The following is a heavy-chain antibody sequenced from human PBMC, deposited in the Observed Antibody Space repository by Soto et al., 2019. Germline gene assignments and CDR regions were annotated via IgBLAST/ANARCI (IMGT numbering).Heavy chain of an antibody. CDR1: GYTFTSFG. D-gene: IGHD2-8*02. CDR3: GGGTPGGAYAFDI. Sequence: QVQLVQSGAEVKKPGASVKVSCKASGYTFTSFGISWVRQAPGQGLEWMGWISAYNGNTNYAENLQGRVTMTTETATGTAYLEARRLRTDDTAVVYFGGGTPGGAYAFDIWGQGTMVTVSS. V-gene: IGHV1-18*01. CDR2: ISAYNGNT. J-gene: IGHJ3*02.